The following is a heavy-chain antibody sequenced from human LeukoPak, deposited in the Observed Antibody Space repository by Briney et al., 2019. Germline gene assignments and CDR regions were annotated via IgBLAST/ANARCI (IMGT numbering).Heavy chain of an antibody. CDR3: ARELRSIEVADYYFDY. J-gene: IGHJ4*02. V-gene: IGHV1-69*04. CDR1: GGTFSSYA. Sequence: ASVKVSCKASGGTFSSYAISWVRQAPGQGLEWMGRIIPIFGIANYAQKFQGRVTITADKSTSTAYMELSSLRSEDTAVYYCARELRSIEVADYYFDYWGQGTLVTVSS. CDR2: IIPIFGIA. D-gene: IGHD6-19*01.